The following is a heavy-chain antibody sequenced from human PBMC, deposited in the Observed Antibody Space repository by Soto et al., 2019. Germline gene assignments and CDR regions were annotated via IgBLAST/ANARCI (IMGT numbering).Heavy chain of an antibody. CDR2: IIPIFATA. CDR3: AQCLLGVNYYYGMDV. Sequence: QVQLVQSGAEVKKPGSSVKVSCKASGGTFSSYAINWVRQAPGQGLEWMGGIIPIFATADYAQKFKGRVTITADESTSTAYMELSSVRSEDTAVYYCAQCLLGVNYYYGMDVWGQGTTVTVSS. V-gene: IGHV1-69*12. D-gene: IGHD3-16*01. J-gene: IGHJ6*02. CDR1: GGTFSSYA.